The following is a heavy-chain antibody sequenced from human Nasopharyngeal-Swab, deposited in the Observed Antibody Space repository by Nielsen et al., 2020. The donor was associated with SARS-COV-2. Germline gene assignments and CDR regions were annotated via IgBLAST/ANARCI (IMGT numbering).Heavy chain of an antibody. V-gene: IGHV1-8*01. D-gene: IGHD2/OR15-2a*01. CDR3: ARFSRYYYYYGMDV. J-gene: IGHJ6*02. Sequence: SVNVSCKASGYSFTSYDINWVRQATGQGLEWMGWMNPNSGNTGYAQKFQGRVTMTRNTSISTAYMELSSLRSEDTAVYYCARFSRYYYYYGMDVWGQGTTVTVSS. CDR1: GYSFTSYD. CDR2: MNPNSGNT.